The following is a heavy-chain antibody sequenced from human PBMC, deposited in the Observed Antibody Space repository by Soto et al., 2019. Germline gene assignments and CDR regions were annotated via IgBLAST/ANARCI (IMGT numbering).Heavy chain of an antibody. V-gene: IGHV6-1*01. D-gene: IGHD5-12*01. Sequence: QTLSLTCAISGDSVSSNTAPWNWIRQSPSRGLEWLGRTYFRFKWYNDYAVSVKSRIIINPDTSNNQFSLQLNSVTPEDTAVYFCAKGDNLGPKTGYAFDPWGQGIMVTVSS. CDR2: TYFRFKWYN. J-gene: IGHJ5*02. CDR1: GDSVSSNTAP. CDR3: AKGDNLGPKTGYAFDP.